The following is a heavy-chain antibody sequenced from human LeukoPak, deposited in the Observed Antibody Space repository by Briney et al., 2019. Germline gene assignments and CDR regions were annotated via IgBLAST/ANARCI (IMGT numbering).Heavy chain of an antibody. CDR3: ARGAYVGYAYAFDI. CDR1: GGSISSSSYY. J-gene: IGHJ3*02. CDR2: IYYSGST. V-gene: IGHV4-39*07. Sequence: SETLSLTCTVSGGSISSSSYYWGWIRQPPGKGLEWIGIIYYSGSTYYNPSLKSRVTISVDTSKNQFSLKLSSVTAADTAVYYCARGAYVGYAYAFDIWGQGTMVTVSS. D-gene: IGHD5-12*01.